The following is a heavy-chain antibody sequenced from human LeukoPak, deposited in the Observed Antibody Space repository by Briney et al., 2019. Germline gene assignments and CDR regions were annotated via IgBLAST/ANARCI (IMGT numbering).Heavy chain of an antibody. CDR1: GYSISSGYY. J-gene: IGHJ5*02. CDR3: ARDYDCSSTSTNCNWFDP. Sequence: PSETLSLTCTASGYSISSGYYWGWIRQPPGKGLEWIGSIYHSGGTYYNPSLKSRVTISVDTSKNQFSLKLSSVTAADTAVYYCARDYDCSSTSTNCNWFDPWGQGTLVTVSS. CDR2: IYHSGGT. V-gene: IGHV4-38-2*02. D-gene: IGHD2-2*01.